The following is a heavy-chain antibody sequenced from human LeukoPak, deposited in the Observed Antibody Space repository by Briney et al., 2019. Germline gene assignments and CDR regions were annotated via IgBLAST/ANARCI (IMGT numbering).Heavy chain of an antibody. V-gene: IGHV4-39*01. CDR2: IYYSGST. CDR3: ARRNDCGDHGGVDY. CDR1: GGSISSSSYY. J-gene: IGHJ4*02. Sequence: SETLSLTCTVSGGSISSSSYYWGWIRQPPGKGLEWIGSIYYSGSTYYNPSLKSRVTISVDTSKNQFSLKLSSVTAADTAVYYCARRNDCGDHGGVDYWGQGTLVTVSS. D-gene: IGHD4-17*01.